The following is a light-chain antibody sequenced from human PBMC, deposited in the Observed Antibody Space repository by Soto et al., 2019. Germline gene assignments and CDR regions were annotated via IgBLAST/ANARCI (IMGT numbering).Light chain of an antibody. CDR2: EVS. V-gene: IGLV2-8*01. J-gene: IGLJ2*01. Sequence: QSALTQPPSASGSPGQSVTISCTGTSSDVGGYNYVSWYQQHPGKAPKLMIYEVSKRPSGVPDRFSGSKSGNTASLTVSGLQAEDEADYYCSSYAGSNTYVVFGGGTQLTLL. CDR1: SSDVGGYNY. CDR3: SSYAGSNTYVV.